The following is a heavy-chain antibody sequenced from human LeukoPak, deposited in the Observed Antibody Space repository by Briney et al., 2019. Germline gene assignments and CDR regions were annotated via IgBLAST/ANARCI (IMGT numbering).Heavy chain of an antibody. CDR3: AKRAAGTSSYYYYMDV. Sequence: GGSLRLSCAASGFTFTTYAMNWVRQPPAQGLEWVSAISGSGGSTYYADSVKGRFTISRDNSKNTLYLQMNSLRAEDTAVYYCAKRAAGTSSYYYYMDVWGKGTTVTVSS. CDR1: GFTFTTYA. D-gene: IGHD6-13*01. V-gene: IGHV3-23*01. CDR2: ISGSGGST. J-gene: IGHJ6*03.